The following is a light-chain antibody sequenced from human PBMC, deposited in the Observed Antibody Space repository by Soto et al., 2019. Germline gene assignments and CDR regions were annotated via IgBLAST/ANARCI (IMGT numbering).Light chain of an antibody. CDR3: QHYGDSRT. Sequence: EIVLTQSPDTLSLSPGDRATLSCRASQSVSSNYLAWYQQKPGQAPRLLIYDASSRATDIPDRFSGSGSGTDFTLTISRLEPEDFSVYFCQHYGDSRTFGQGTKVEI. CDR1: QSVSSNY. CDR2: DAS. J-gene: IGKJ1*01. V-gene: IGKV3-20*01.